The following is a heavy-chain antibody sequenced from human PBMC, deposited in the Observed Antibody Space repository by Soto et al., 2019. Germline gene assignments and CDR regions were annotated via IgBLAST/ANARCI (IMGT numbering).Heavy chain of an antibody. CDR3: ARGLSFRGDFDV. CDR1: GGSISSSSW. J-gene: IGHJ3*01. Sequence: HLQESGPGLVKPSGILSLTCDVSGGSISSSSWWTWVRQSPGKGLEWIGEIYHAGSPNYNPSFQSRVTILADKSKNHFSLRLTSVTAADTAIYYCARGLSFRGDFDVWGQGTTVTVSS. V-gene: IGHV4-4*02. CDR2: IYHAGSP. D-gene: IGHD2-21*02.